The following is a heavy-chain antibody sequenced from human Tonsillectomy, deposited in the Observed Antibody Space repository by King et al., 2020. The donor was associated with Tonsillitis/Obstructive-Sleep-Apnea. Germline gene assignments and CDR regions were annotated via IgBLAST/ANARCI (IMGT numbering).Heavy chain of an antibody. Sequence: QVQLQESGPGLVKPSETLSLTCTVSGGSISSYYWSWIRQPPGKGLEWIGYIYYSGVTNYNPSLKSRVTISVDTSNNQFSLKLSSVTAADTAVYYCARVERSWKFRLWGRGTLVTVSS. CDR2: IYYSGVT. D-gene: IGHD1-1*01. V-gene: IGHV4-59*01. CDR1: GGSISSYY. J-gene: IGHJ2*01. CDR3: ARVERSWKFRL.